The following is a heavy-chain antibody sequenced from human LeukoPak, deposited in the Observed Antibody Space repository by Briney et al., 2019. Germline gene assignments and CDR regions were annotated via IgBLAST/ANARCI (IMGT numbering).Heavy chain of an antibody. CDR2: IYYSGST. CDR3: ARLDAPSWSGYYLYYYYYGMDV. J-gene: IGHJ6*02. Sequence: KPSETLSLTCTVSGGSISSSSYYWGWIRQPPGKGLEWIGSIYYSGSTYYNPSLKSRVTISVDTSKNQFSLKLSSVTAADTAVYYCARLDAPSWSGYYLYYYYYGMDVWGQGTMVTVSS. D-gene: IGHD3-3*01. CDR1: GGSISSSSYY. V-gene: IGHV4-39*01.